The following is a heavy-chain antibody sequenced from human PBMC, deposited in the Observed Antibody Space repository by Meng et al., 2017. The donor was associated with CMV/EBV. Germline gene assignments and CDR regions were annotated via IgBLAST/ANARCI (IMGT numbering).Heavy chain of an antibody. CDR1: GFTSISNY. Sequence: GGLLRSSCAALGFTSISNYMSWIRQAPGKGLEWVSVIYSGGSTYYADSVKGRFTISKDNSKNTLYLQMNSLRAEDTTVYYCARPVPAERITIFGVALSGMDVWGQGTTVTVSS. CDR3: ARPVPAERITIFGVALSGMDV. V-gene: IGHV3-53*01. J-gene: IGHJ6*02. D-gene: IGHD3-3*01. CDR2: IYSGGST.